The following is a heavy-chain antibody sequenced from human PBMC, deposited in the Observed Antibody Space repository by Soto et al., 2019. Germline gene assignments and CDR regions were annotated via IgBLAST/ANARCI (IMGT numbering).Heavy chain of an antibody. D-gene: IGHD4-17*01. V-gene: IGHV1-69*01. CDR3: ARDDPETTGVNPGVYYGMDV. CDR1: GGTFSSYA. CDR2: IIPIFGTA. Sequence: QVQLVQSGAEVKKPGSSVKVSCKASGGTFSSYAISWVRQAPGQGLEWMGGIIPIFGTANYAQTFQGRVTITADESTSTAYMELSSLRSGDTAVYYCARDDPETTGVNPGVYYGMDVWGQGTTVTVSS. J-gene: IGHJ6*02.